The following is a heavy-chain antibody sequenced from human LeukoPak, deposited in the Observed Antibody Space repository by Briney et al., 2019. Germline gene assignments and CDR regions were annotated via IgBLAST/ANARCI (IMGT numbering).Heavy chain of an antibody. Sequence: PGGSLRLSCAASGFTFSSQAMSWVRQAPGKGLEWVSAISGSGGTTYYTDSVKGRFTISRDNSNNPLFLQMNSLRAEDTAVYYCAKVYYFDSGGFHYGAFVFDIWGQGTMVTVSS. J-gene: IGHJ3*02. CDR1: GFTFSSQA. D-gene: IGHD3-22*01. CDR3: AKVYYFDSGGFHYGAFVFDI. V-gene: IGHV3-23*01. CDR2: ISGSGGTT.